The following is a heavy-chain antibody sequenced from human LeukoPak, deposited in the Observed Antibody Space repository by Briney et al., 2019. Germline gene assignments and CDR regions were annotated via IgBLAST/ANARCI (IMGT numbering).Heavy chain of an antibody. CDR1: GYTLTELS. V-gene: IGHV1-24*01. CDR3: ATGSPGGRVRSESYYYYMDV. J-gene: IGHJ6*03. D-gene: IGHD2-15*01. CDR2: FDPEDGET. Sequence: ASVKVSCKVSGYTLTELSMHWVRQAPGKGLEWMGGFDPEDGETIYAQKFQGRVTMTEDTSTDTAYMEQSSLRSEDTAVYYCATGSPGGRVRSESYYYYMDVWGKGTTVTVSS.